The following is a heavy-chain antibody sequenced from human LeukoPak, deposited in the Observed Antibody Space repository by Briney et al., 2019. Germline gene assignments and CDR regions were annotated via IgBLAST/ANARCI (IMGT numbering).Heavy chain of an antibody. J-gene: IGHJ4*02. V-gene: IGHV3-7*03. CDR2: IKQDGSQK. CDR3: ARLGLPDY. CDR1: GFTFRSTW. D-gene: IGHD2-21*01. Sequence: GGSLRLSCAGSGFTFRSTWMSWVRQAPGKGLDWVANIKQDGSQKYYVDSVKGRFTISRDNAKNSLYLQMNSLRVEDTAVYYCARLGLPDYWGQGTLVTVSS.